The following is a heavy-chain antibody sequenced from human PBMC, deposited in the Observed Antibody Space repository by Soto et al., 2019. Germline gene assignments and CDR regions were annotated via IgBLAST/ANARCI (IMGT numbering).Heavy chain of an antibody. Sequence: GASVKVSCKASGYTFTSYAIHWVRQAPGQGLEWMGIINPTSGSTNYAQKFQGRVTLTYDTSTTTVYMELSGLRSEDTAVLYCARDLAAGDHWGQGTLVTVSS. CDR1: GYTFTSYA. J-gene: IGHJ4*02. CDR3: ARDLAAGDH. CDR2: INPTSGST. V-gene: IGHV1-46*01. D-gene: IGHD6-13*01.